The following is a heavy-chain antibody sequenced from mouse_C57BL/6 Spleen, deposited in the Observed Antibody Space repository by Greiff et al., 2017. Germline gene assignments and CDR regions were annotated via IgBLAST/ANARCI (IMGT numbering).Heavy chain of an antibody. CDR3: ARSGLLYYYAMDY. Sequence: QVQLQQSGAELVKPGASVKISCKASGYAFRSYWMNWVKQRPGKGLEWIGQIYPGDGDTNYNGKFKGKATLTADKSSSTAYMQLSSLTSEDSAVYFCARSGLLYYYAMDYWGQGTSVTVSS. D-gene: IGHD3-1*01. CDR2: IYPGDGDT. J-gene: IGHJ4*01. V-gene: IGHV1-80*01. CDR1: GYAFRSYW.